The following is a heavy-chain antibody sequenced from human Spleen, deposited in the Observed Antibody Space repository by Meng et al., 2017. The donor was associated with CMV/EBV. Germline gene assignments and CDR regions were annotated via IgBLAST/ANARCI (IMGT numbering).Heavy chain of an antibody. J-gene: IGHJ3*02. D-gene: IGHD7-27*01. CDR2: ISAYNGNT. Sequence: ASVKVSCKASGYTFTSYGISWVRQAPGQGLEWMGWISAYNGNTNYAQKLQGRVTMTTDTSTSTAYMELRSLRSDDTAVYYCARDHWGVHTFAFDIWGQGTMVTVSS. CDR3: ARDHWGVHTFAFDI. V-gene: IGHV1-18*01. CDR1: GYTFTSYG.